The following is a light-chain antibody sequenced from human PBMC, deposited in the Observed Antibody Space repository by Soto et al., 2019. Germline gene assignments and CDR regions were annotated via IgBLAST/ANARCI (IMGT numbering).Light chain of an antibody. V-gene: IGKV1-39*01. CDR1: QGISSH. CDR2: AAS. J-gene: IGKJ4*01. CDR3: KNSHSTPLT. Sequence: DLQMTQSPSSTSQSVRDRVTITCRASQGISSHLNWYQQKPGKAPKLLIYAASSLQSGVPSRFSGSGSGTDFTLTISSLQPEEFATYSCKNSHSTPLTVGGGTKVDIK.